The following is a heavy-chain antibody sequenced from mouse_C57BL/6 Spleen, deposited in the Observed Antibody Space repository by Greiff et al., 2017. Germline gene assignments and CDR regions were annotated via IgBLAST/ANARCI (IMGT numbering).Heavy chain of an antibody. CDR2: IHPNSGST. V-gene: IGHV1-64*01. D-gene: IGHD2-4*01. Sequence: VQLQQPGAELVKPGASVKLSCKASGYTFTSYWMHWVKQRPGQGLEWIGMIHPNSGSTNYNEKFKSKATLTVDKSSSTAYMQLSSLTSEDSAVYYCARDDYDVGLAYWGQGTLVTVSA. CDR3: ARDDYDVGLAY. J-gene: IGHJ3*01. CDR1: GYTFTSYW.